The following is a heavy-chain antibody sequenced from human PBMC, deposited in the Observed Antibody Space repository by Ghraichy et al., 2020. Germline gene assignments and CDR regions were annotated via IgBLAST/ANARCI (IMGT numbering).Heavy chain of an antibody. CDR1: GASLSGYY. V-gene: IGHV4-34*01. J-gene: IGHJ5*01. D-gene: IGHD4-17*01. CDR2: VNHSGKT. CDR3: ARQSIYGDQLDS. Sequence: SETLSLTCAVYGASLSGYYWSWVRQSPQRGLEWIGQVNHSGKTKYNPSLGGRVTISVDMSTNQISLTLASVTDADAALYYCARQSIYGDQLDSWGQGILVSGSA.